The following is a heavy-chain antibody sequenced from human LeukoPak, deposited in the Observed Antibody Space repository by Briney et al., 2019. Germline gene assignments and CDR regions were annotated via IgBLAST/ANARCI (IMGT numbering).Heavy chain of an antibody. J-gene: IGHJ5*02. V-gene: IGHV1-2*06. CDR3: ARYSSRGRWFDP. Sequence: ATVNVSCKASGYTFTGYYMHWVRQAPGQGLEWMGRINPNSGGTNYAQKFQGRVTMTRDTSISTAYMELSRLRSDDTAVYYCARYSSRGRWFDPWGQGTLVTVSS. CDR2: INPNSGGT. CDR1: GYTFTGYY. D-gene: IGHD6-13*01.